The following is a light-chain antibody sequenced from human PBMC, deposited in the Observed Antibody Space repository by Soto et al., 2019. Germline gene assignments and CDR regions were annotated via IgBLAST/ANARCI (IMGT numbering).Light chain of an antibody. CDR2: DVS. CDR1: QSLSSW. CDR3: QQYNAYYS. J-gene: IGKJ2*03. V-gene: IGKV1-5*01. Sequence: DIQLTQSPSTLPASIGDRVTITCRASQSLSSWVAWYQQKPGNAPKLLIYDVSTLQSGVPSRFSGSGSGSHFTLTISSLQPDDFATYYCQQYNAYYSFGQGTKLEIK.